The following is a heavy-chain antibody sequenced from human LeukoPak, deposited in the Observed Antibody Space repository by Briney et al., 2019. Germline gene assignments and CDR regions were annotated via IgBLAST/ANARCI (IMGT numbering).Heavy chain of an antibody. Sequence: GGSLRLSCTTSGFIFSSYWVSWVRQAPGKGLEWVANIRPDGSEKQYVDSMKGRFTISRDNAQNSVYLHMNSLTAEDTAVYYCARFSRSAESYWGQGTLVTVSS. CDR1: GFIFSSYW. D-gene: IGHD2-15*01. J-gene: IGHJ4*02. V-gene: IGHV3-7*01. CDR2: IRPDGSEK. CDR3: ARFSRSAESY.